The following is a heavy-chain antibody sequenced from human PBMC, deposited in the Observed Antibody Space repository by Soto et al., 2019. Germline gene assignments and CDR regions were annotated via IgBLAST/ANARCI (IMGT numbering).Heavy chain of an antibody. CDR2: IDNSGST. V-gene: IGHV4-31*03. D-gene: IGHD3-22*01. J-gene: IGHJ3*02. CDR1: GGSISSGGYY. Sequence: QVQLQESGPGLVKPSQALSLTSTVYGGSISSGGYYWSCSRQLPGKGLEWIGYIDNSGSTSYNPSLNSRVTISIDTSKTQFSLQLSSVTAAATAVYYCARGRRSSGRHAAYDIWGRGTMVTVSS. CDR3: ARGRRSSGRHAAYDI.